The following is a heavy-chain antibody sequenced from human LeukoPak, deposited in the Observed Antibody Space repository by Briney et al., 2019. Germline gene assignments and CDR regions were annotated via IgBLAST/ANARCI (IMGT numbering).Heavy chain of an antibody. V-gene: IGHV1-69*04. CDR3: ARGNYGDPNWFDP. CDR1: GDTLNNDD. D-gene: IGHD4-17*01. CDR2: IVPIVEIT. J-gene: IGHJ5*02. Sequence: SVKVSCMASGDTLNNDDITWVRQAPGRGLEWMGRIVPIVEITNYAESFQGRVTITADKSTNTFYMQLASLMSSDTAIYFCARGNYGDPNWFDPWGQGTLVTVSS.